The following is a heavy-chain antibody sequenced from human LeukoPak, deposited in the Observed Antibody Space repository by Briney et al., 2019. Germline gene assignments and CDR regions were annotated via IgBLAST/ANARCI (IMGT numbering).Heavy chain of an antibody. CDR1: GFTFGSYA. D-gene: IGHD5-18*01. Sequence: PGGSLRLSCAASGFTFGSYAMNWVRQAPGKGLEWVASIRGGGAHPNFADSVRGRFTISRDNSQNTLYLQLTSLRAEDTATYYCAKCQYSYGSDAFDVWGQGTVVTVSS. V-gene: IGHV3-23*01. J-gene: IGHJ3*01. CDR2: IRGGGAHP. CDR3: AKCQYSYGSDAFDV.